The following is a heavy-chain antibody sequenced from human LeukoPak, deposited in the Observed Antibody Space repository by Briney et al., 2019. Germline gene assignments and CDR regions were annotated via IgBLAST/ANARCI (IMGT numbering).Heavy chain of an antibody. V-gene: IGHV4-34*01. J-gene: IGHJ3*02. Sequence: SETLSLTCAVYGGSFSGYYWSWIRQPPGKGLEWIGEINHSGSTNYNPSLKSRVTISVDTSKNQFSLKLSSVTAADTAVYYCAKLQQPAGYCSSTSCYFAFDIWGQGTMVTASS. CDR3: AKLQQPAGYCSSTSCYFAFDI. CDR2: INHSGST. D-gene: IGHD2-2*01. CDR1: GGSFSGYY.